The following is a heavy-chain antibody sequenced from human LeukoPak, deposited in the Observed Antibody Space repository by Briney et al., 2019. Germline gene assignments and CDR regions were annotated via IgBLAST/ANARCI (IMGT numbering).Heavy chain of an antibody. CDR2: VQYDGNNK. V-gene: IGHV3-30*02. Sequence: GGSLRLSCATSGFTFSTYGIHWVRQGPGKGLEWVAFVQYDGNNKYYADSVKGRFTISRDSSMNTVFLQMNSLRAEDTALYYCAKDRLAVSGDFDYWGQGTLFIVSS. D-gene: IGHD6-19*01. CDR3: AKDRLAVSGDFDY. J-gene: IGHJ4*02. CDR1: GFTFSTYG.